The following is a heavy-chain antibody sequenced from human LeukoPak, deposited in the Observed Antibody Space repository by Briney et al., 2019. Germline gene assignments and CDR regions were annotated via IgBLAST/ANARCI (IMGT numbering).Heavy chain of an antibody. CDR1: GFTFSSYG. CDR2: IWYDGSNK. V-gene: IGHV3-33*01. J-gene: IGHJ4*02. Sequence: GGSLRLSCAASGFTFSSYGMHWVRQAPGKGLEWVAVIWYDGSNKYYADSVKGRFTISRGNSKNTLYLQMNSLRAEDTAVNYCARDREDDSSGYFDYWGQGTLVTVSS. D-gene: IGHD3-22*01. CDR3: ARDREDDSSGYFDY.